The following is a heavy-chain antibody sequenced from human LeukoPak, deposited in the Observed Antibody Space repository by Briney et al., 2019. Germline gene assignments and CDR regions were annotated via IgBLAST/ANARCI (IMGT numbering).Heavy chain of an antibody. J-gene: IGHJ4*02. Sequence: PGGSLRLSCAASGLTFSSYAMNWVRQAPGKGLEWVSSISSSSSYIYYADSVKGRFTISRDNAKNSLYLQMNSLRAEDTAVYYCARGYSSSWYGPNDWGQGTLVTVSS. V-gene: IGHV3-21*01. CDR3: ARGYSSSWYGPND. D-gene: IGHD6-13*01. CDR2: ISSSSSYI. CDR1: GLTFSSYA.